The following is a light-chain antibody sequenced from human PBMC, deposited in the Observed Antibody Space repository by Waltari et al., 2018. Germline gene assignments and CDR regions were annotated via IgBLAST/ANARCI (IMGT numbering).Light chain of an antibody. CDR2: GAS. V-gene: IGKV3-15*01. Sequence: EIVMTQSPATLSVSPGERDTLSCRASQSVSSNLAWYQQTPGQAPRLLIYGASTRATGIPARFSGSGSGTEFTLTISSLHSEDFAFYYCQHYNNWPPKTFGQGTKLEIK. CDR3: QHYNNWPPKT. CDR1: QSVSSN. J-gene: IGKJ2*01.